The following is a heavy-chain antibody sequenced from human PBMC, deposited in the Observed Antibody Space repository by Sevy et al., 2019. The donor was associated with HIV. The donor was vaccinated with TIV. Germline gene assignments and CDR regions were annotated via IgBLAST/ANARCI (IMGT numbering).Heavy chain of an antibody. CDR2: INHSGST. J-gene: IGHJ6*02. V-gene: IGHV4-34*01. CDR3: ARGHPRKYYYGSGRGGMDV. D-gene: IGHD3-10*01. CDR1: GGSFSGYY. Sequence: SETLSLTCAVYGGSFSGYYWSWIRQPPGKGLEWIGEINHSGSTNYNPSLKSRVTISVDTSKNQFSLKLSSVTAADTAVYYCARGHPRKYYYGSGRGGMDVWGQGTTVTVSS.